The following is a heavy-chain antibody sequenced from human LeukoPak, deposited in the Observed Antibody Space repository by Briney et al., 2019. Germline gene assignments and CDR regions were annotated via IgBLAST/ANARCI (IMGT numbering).Heavy chain of an antibody. CDR3: ATLFRSDAFDI. Sequence: PSETLSLTCTVSGGSISSSTYYWGWIRQPPGKGREWIGNIYYSGSTYYNASLKSRVTISVDTSKNQFSLKLSSVTAADTAVYYCATLFRSDAFDIWGQGTMVTVSS. D-gene: IGHD6-13*01. CDR1: GGSISSSTYY. CDR2: IYYSGST. V-gene: IGHV4-39*01. J-gene: IGHJ3*02.